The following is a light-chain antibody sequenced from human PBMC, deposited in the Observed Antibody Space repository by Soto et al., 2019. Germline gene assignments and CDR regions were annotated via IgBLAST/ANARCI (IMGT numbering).Light chain of an antibody. CDR1: QGSSSY. J-gene: IGKJ5*01. Sequence: DIQLTQSPSFLSASVGDRVTITCRASQGSSSYLAWYQQTPGKAPKLLIYASSTLQSGVPSRFSGSGYGTEFTLTISSLQPEDFATYYCQQRNTFPVTFGQGTRLDI. CDR3: QQRNTFPVT. V-gene: IGKV1-9*01. CDR2: ASS.